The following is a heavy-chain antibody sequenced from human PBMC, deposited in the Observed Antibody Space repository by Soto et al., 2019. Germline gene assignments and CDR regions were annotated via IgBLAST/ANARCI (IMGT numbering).Heavy chain of an antibody. CDR2: IYYSGST. D-gene: IGHD4-17*01. V-gene: IGHV4-31*03. CDR1: GGSISSGGYY. Sequence: QVQLQESGPGLVKPSQTLSLTCTVSGGSISSGGYYWSWIRQHPGKGLEWIGFIYYSGSTYNNPSLKSRVTISVDTSKNQFSLKLSSVTAADTAVYYCARNSPYGGNSFDYWGQGTLVTVSS. J-gene: IGHJ4*02. CDR3: ARNSPYGGNSFDY.